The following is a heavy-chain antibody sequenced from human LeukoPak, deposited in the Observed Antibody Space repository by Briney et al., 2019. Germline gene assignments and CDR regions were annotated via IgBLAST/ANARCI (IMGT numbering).Heavy chain of an antibody. V-gene: IGHV3-33*01. CDR2: IWYDGSNK. D-gene: IGHD6-19*01. CDR1: GFTFSSYG. CDR3: ARARQWLGVSNWFDP. Sequence: GGSLRLSCAASGFTFSSYGMHWVRQAPGKGLEWVAVIWYDGSNKYYADSVKGRFTISRDNAKNLLHLQMNGLRVEDTAVYYCARARQWLGVSNWFDPWGQGTLVTVSS. J-gene: IGHJ5*02.